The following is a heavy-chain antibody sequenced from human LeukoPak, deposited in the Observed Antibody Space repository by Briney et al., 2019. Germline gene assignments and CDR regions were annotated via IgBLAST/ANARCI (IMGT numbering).Heavy chain of an antibody. Sequence: KPSETLSLTCAVYGGSFSGYYWSWIRQPPGKGLEWIGEINHSGSTNYNPSLKSRVTISVDTSKNQFSLKLSSVTAADTAVYYCARLRCSSTSCYAGNDAFDIWGQGTMVTVSS. CDR2: INHSGST. CDR1: GGSFSGYY. V-gene: IGHV4-34*01. CDR3: ARLRCSSTSCYAGNDAFDI. D-gene: IGHD2-2*01. J-gene: IGHJ3*02.